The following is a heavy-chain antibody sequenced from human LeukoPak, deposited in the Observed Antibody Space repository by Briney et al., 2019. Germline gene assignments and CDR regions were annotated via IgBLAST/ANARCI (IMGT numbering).Heavy chain of an antibody. Sequence: GGSLRLSCAASGFVFRAYAMTWVRQAPGKGLEWVSAISGTGYSTYYADSVKGRFTISRHNSENTLYLQLNSLRADDTAVYFCAKAEEFTYGLDPFDVWGQGTMVTVSS. V-gene: IGHV3-23*01. D-gene: IGHD3-10*01. CDR1: GFVFRAYA. CDR3: AKAEEFTYGLDPFDV. J-gene: IGHJ3*01. CDR2: ISGTGYST.